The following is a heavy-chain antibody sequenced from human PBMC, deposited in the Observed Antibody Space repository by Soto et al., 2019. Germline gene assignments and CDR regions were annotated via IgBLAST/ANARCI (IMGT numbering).Heavy chain of an antibody. D-gene: IGHD3-16*02. CDR2: ISSSSSYI. J-gene: IGHJ6*02. Sequence: KPGGSLRLSCAASGFTFSSYSMNWVRQAPGKGLEWVSSISSSSSYIYYADSVKGRFTISRDNAKNSLYLQMNSLRAEDTAVYYCARENNPHRYNWYYYYGMDVWGQGTTVTVSS. V-gene: IGHV3-21*01. CDR3: ARENNPHRYNWYYYYGMDV. CDR1: GFTFSSYS.